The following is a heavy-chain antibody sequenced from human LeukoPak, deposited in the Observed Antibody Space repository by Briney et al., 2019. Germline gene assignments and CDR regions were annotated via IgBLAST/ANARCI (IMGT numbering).Heavy chain of an antibody. CDR3: AIWFGELSGQ. CDR1: GFAVSGNY. Sequence: GGSLRLSCAASGFAVSGNYMNWVRQAPGKGLEWVSILYTSGSTYYADSVRGRFTISRDNSRNTVYLQMNSLRVEDTAVYYCAIWFGELSGQWGQGTLVTVSS. J-gene: IGHJ4*02. V-gene: IGHV3-53*01. CDR2: LYTSGST. D-gene: IGHD3-10*01.